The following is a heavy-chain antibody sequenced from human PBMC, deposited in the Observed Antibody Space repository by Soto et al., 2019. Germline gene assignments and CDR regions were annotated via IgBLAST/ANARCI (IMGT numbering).Heavy chain of an antibody. V-gene: IGHV6-1*01. CDR3: ARAKEYTRSSGMDV. Sequence: SQTLSLTCAISGDSVSSNNAAWNWIRQSPSRGLEWLGRTYYRSKWYSDYSLSVKSRITINPDTSKDQFSLQLNSVTPEDTALCYCARAKEYTRSSGMDVWGQGTTVTSP. J-gene: IGHJ6*02. CDR1: GDSVSSNNAA. D-gene: IGHD6-6*01. CDR2: TYYRSKWYS.